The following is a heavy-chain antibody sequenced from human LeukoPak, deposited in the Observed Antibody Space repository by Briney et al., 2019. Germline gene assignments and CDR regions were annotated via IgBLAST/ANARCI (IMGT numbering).Heavy chain of an antibody. V-gene: IGHV4-39*01. D-gene: IGHD3-10*01. J-gene: IGHJ4*02. CDR1: GGSISSSSYY. CDR2: IYYSGST. CDR3: ARVKGSLNYYGSGSYYNSYFDY. Sequence: SETLSLTCTVSGGSISSSSYYWGWIRQPPGKGLEWIGSIYYSGSTYYNPSLKSRVTISVDTSKNQFSLKLSSVTSADTAVYYCARVKGSLNYYGSGSYYNSYFDYWGQGTLVTVSS.